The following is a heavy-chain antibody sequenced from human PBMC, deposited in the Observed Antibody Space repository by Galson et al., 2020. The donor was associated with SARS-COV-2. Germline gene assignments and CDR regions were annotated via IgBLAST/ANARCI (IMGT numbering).Heavy chain of an antibody. CDR1: GFTISSYW. J-gene: IGHJ4*02. V-gene: IGHV3-7*04. Sequence: GGSLRLSCAASGFTISSYWMSWVRQAPGKGLEWVANIKQDGSEKYYVDSVKGRFTISRDNAKNSLYLQMNSLRAEDTAVYYCARDRENYGENYWGQGTLVTVSS. CDR2: IKQDGSEK. D-gene: IGHD1-7*01. CDR3: ARDRENYGENY.